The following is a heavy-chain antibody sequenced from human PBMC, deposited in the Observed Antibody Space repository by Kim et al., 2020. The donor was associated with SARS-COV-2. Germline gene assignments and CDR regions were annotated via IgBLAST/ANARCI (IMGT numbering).Heavy chain of an antibody. CDR3: AKSHTRYYASSGLG. V-gene: IGHV3-23*01. Sequence: ADAVKGRFTISGDNSKNTLYRQMNSLRAEDTAVEYCAKSHTRYYASSGLGWGQGTLVTVSS. J-gene: IGHJ4*02. D-gene: IGHD3-22*01.